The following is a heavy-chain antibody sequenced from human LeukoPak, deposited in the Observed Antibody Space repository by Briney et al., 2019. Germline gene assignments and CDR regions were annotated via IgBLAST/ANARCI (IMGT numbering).Heavy chain of an antibody. J-gene: IGHJ4*02. CDR3: ARHQYDSSGYPKANYFDY. V-gene: IGHV4-4*07. Sequence: SETLSLTCTVSGGSISTHFWTWIRQPAGKRLEWIGRIYTTGVTNYNPSLKSRVTMSVDTSKNQFSLELKSVTAADTAVYYCARHQYDSSGYPKANYFDYWGQGTLVTVSS. CDR1: GGSISTHF. CDR2: IYTTGVT. D-gene: IGHD3-22*01.